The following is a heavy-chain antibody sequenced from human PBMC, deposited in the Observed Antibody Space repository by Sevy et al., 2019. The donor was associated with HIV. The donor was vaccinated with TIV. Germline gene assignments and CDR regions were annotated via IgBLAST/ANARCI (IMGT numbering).Heavy chain of an antibody. CDR1: GFTFPIYS. Sequence: QLGGSLRLSCVASGFTFPIYSVLWVRQAPGKGLEWLTLISYDGNYKYYADSVKGRFTISRDNSNNILYLQMSSLRVEDTALYFCARVAVEYCTNDCYHRFDHWGLGTLVTVTS. J-gene: IGHJ4*02. CDR3: ARVAVEYCTNDCYHRFDH. D-gene: IGHD2-8*01. CDR2: ISYDGNYK. V-gene: IGHV3-30*04.